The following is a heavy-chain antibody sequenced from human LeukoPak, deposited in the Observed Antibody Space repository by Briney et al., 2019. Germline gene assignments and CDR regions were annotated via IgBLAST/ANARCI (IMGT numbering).Heavy chain of an antibody. J-gene: IGHJ4*02. CDR3: ARFRTLITHFDY. CDR2: IYYSGST. D-gene: IGHD3-16*01. Sequence: PSEGLSLTCTVSGGSISSSGYYWGWIRQPPGKGLEWIGTIYYSGSTYYNPSLKSRVTISVDTSKNQFSLKLSSVTAADTAVYYCARFRTLITHFDYWGQGTLVSVSS. V-gene: IGHV4-39*01. CDR1: GGSISSSGYY.